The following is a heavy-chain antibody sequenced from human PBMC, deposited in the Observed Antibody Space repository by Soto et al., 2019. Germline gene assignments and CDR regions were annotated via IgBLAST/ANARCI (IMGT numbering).Heavy chain of an antibody. V-gene: IGHV1-3*01. J-gene: IGHJ4*02. Sequence: ASVKVSCKASGYTFTSYAMHWVRQAPGQRLEWKGWINAGNGNTKYSQKFQGRVTITRDTSASTAYKERSSLRSEGTAVYYSARASFFVKEVIPHYYFYYWGQGTLVTVS. D-gene: IGHD3-22*01. CDR3: ARASFFVKEVIPHYYFYY. CDR2: INAGNGNT. CDR1: GYTFTSYA.